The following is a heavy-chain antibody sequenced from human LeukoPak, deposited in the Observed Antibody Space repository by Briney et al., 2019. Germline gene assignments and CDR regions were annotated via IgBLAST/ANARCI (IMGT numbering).Heavy chain of an antibody. CDR2: INHSGST. CDR3: ARVKITMVRGVINYYYYYYMDV. V-gene: IGHV4-34*01. J-gene: IGHJ6*03. D-gene: IGHD3-10*01. Sequence: KPWETLSLTCGVSSEFFSGYYWGWIRQPPGKGLEWIGEINHSGSTNYNPSLKSRVTISVDTSKNQFSLKLSSVTAADTAVYYCARVKITMVRGVINYYYYYYMDVWGKGTTVTVSS. CDR1: SEFFSGYY.